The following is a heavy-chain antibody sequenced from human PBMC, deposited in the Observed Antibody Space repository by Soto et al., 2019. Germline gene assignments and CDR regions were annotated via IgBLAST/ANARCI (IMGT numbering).Heavy chain of an antibody. CDR3: ARHLATITPRYTFRGASGWFDP. CDR2: VYKSGST. J-gene: IGHJ5*02. CDR1: GSSISSSPYF. Sequence: QLQLQESAPGLVKPSETLSLTCTVSGSSISSSPYFWAWIRQPPGKGLEWIGNVYKSGSTYYAPSLESRVTISVDTSKNQFSLNLSAVTAADTGVYYCARHLATITPRYTFRGASGWFDPWGQGAQVTVFS. D-gene: IGHD3-16*02. V-gene: IGHV4-39*01.